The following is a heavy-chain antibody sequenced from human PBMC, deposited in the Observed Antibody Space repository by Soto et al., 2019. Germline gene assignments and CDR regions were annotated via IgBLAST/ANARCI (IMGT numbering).Heavy chain of an antibody. J-gene: IGHJ4*02. D-gene: IGHD6-19*01. CDR1: GYTFTSYG. CDR2: TSAYDGNT. CDR3: ARGLSPSVGGWPFDH. V-gene: IGHV1-18*01. Sequence: QVQLVQSGAEVKKPGASVKVSCRASGYTFTSYGISWVRQAPGQGLEWMGWTSAYDGNTNYAQKLQGRVTMTTDTSTTTAYMGLRSLRSVDTAVYSYARGLSPSVGGWPFDHCGQGTLVAVS.